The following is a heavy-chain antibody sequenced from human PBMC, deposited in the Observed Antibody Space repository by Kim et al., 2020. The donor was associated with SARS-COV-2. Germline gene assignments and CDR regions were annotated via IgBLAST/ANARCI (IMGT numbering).Heavy chain of an antibody. Sequence: GGSLRLSCAASGFTFDDYAMHWVRQAPGKGLEWVSGISWNSGSIGYADSVKGRFTISRDNAKNSLYLQMNSLRAEDTALYYCAKDIDPFGGVIVLTFDYWGQGTLVTVSS. D-gene: IGHD3-16*02. CDR3: AKDIDPFGGVIVLTFDY. V-gene: IGHV3-9*01. J-gene: IGHJ4*02. CDR1: GFTFDDYA. CDR2: ISWNSGSI.